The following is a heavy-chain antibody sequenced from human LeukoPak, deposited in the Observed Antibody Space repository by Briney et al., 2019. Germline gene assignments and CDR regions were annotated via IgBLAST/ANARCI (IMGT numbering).Heavy chain of an antibody. J-gene: IGHJ4*02. D-gene: IGHD3-3*01. Sequence: ASETLSLTCTVSGGSISSSSYYWGWIRQPPGKGLEWIGSIYYSGSTYYNPSLKSRVTISVDTSKNQISLKLSSVTAADTAVYYCARQRGIPRVVDYWGQGALVTVSS. CDR3: ARQRGIPRVVDY. V-gene: IGHV4-39*01. CDR1: GGSISSSSYY. CDR2: IYYSGST.